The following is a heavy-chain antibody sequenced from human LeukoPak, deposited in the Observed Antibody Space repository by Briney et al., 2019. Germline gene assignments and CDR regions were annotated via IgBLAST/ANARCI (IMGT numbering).Heavy chain of an antibody. CDR1: GFTFSSYG. D-gene: IGHD3-22*01. J-gene: IGHJ6*03. CDR2: ISGSGGST. V-gene: IGHV3-23*01. CDR3: AKQRSGYYDSSGYYPMDV. Sequence: GGSLRLSCAASGFTFSSYGMSWVRQAPGKGLEWVSAISGSGGSTYYADSVKGRFTISRDNSKNTLYLQMNSLRAEDTAVYYCAKQRSGYYDSSGYYPMDVWGKGTTVTVSS.